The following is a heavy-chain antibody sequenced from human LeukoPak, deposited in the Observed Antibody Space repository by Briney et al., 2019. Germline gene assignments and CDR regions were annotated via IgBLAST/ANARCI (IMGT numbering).Heavy chain of an antibody. CDR3: ASGRPLGFDY. V-gene: IGHV4-59*01. J-gene: IGHJ4*02. D-gene: IGHD1-26*01. CDR1: GDSISSYY. CDR2: IYYSGTT. Sequence: SETLSLTCTVSGDSISSYYWTWIRQPPGKGLEWIGYIYYSGTTNYNPSLKSRVTISLDTSENQFSLKLSSVTAADTAVYYCASGRPLGFDYWGQGTLVTVSS.